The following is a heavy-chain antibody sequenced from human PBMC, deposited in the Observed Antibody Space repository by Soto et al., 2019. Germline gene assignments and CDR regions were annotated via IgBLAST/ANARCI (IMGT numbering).Heavy chain of an antibody. V-gene: IGHV4-59*08. CDR3: AKHFPPLHSGCHYFDL. D-gene: IGHD3-10*01. Sequence: QVQLQESGPGLVKPSETLSLTCTVSNDSISPYYWSWIRQPPGKGLAWIGFIYYSGSTTYNPSLKSRVTISVPTSNYQCPLKLTSGPAADTAIYYCAKHFPPLHSGCHYFDLWGQGTLVTVSS. J-gene: IGHJ4*02. CDR2: IYYSGST. CDR1: NDSISPYY.